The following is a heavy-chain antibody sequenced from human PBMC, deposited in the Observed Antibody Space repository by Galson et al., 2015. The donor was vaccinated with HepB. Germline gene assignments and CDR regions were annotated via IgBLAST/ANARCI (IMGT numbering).Heavy chain of an antibody. CDR1: GFTFDDYA. J-gene: IGHJ4*02. CDR2: ISWNSGSI. D-gene: IGHD3-10*01. V-gene: IGHV3-9*01. CDR3: AKDMAYGSGSFYKSLSSGGLNN. Sequence: LRLSCAASGFTFDDYAMHWVRQAPGKGLEWVSGISWNSGSIGYADSVKGRFTISRDNAKNSLYLQMNSLRAEDTALYYCAKDMAYGSGSFYKSLSSGGLNNWGQGTLVTVSS.